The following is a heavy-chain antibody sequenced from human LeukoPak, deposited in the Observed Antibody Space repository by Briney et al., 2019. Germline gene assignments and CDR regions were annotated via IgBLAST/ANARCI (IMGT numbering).Heavy chain of an antibody. CDR1: GGSVSSGSYY. CDR2: IYYSGST. V-gene: IGHV4-61*01. CDR3: ARVVVAATRWFDP. Sequence: TPSETLSLTCTVSGGSVSSGSYYWSWIRQPPGKGLEWIGYIYYSGSTNYNPSLKSRVTISVDTSKNQFSLKLSSVTAADTAVYYCARVVVAATRWFDPWGQGTLVTVSS. D-gene: IGHD2-15*01. J-gene: IGHJ5*02.